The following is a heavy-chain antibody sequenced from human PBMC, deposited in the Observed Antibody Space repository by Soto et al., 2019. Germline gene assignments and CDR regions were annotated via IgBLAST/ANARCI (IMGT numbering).Heavy chain of an antibody. V-gene: IGHV4-30-4*01. CDR3: ASGLSGDKVDQ. CDR2: ISDSGHT. D-gene: IGHD2-21*01. CDR1: GGSISDGAYY. Sequence: QVQLQESGPGLVKPSQTLSLTCTVSGGSISDGAYYWSWIRQPPGKGLEWIGHISDSGHTYNNPSLKSRLTISVDTSKNHFSLNLNSVTAADTAVYYCASGLSGDKVDQWGQGTLVTVSS. J-gene: IGHJ4*02.